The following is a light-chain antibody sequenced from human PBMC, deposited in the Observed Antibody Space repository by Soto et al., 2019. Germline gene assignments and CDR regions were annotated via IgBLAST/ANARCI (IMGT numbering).Light chain of an antibody. J-gene: IGLJ2*01. CDR1: SSDVGSYNL. CDR2: EVS. V-gene: IGLV2-23*02. Sequence: QSVLTQPASVSGSPGQSITISCTGTSSDVGSYNLVSWYQQHPGKAPKLMIYEVSKRPSGVSNRFSGSKSGNTASLTISGLQAEDEADYYCCSYAGSSTVVFGGGTKVIVL. CDR3: CSYAGSSTVV.